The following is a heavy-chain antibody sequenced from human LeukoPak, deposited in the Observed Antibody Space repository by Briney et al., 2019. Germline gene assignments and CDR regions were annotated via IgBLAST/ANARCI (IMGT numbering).Heavy chain of an antibody. D-gene: IGHD2-2*01. CDR1: GGSISSYY. CDR3: ASGLPAAHLDY. J-gene: IGHJ4*02. Sequence: KPSETLSLTCTDSGGSISSYYWSWIRQRPGKGLEWIGYIYYSGSTNYNPSLKSRVTISVDTSKNQFSLKLSSVTAADTAVYYCASGLPAAHLDYWGQGTLVTVSS. CDR2: IYYSGST. V-gene: IGHV4-59*01.